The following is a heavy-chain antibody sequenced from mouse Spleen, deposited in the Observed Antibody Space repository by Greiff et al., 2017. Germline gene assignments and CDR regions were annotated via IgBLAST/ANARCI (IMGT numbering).Heavy chain of an antibody. V-gene: IGHV5-9*01. CDR3: ASAGGDWYFDV. CDR2: ISSGGGNT. CDR1: GFTFSSYA. J-gene: IGHJ1*01. Sequence: EVMLVESGGGLVKLGGSLKLSCAASGFTFSSYAMSWVRQTPEKRLEWVATISSGGGNTYYPDSVKGRFTISRDNAKNTLYLQMSSLKSEDTAMYYCASAGGDWYFDVWGAGTTVTVSS.